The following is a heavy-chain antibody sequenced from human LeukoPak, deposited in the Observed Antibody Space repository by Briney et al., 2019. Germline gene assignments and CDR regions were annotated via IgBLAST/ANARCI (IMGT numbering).Heavy chain of an antibody. V-gene: IGHV3-30*02. CDR2: IRYDESNK. Sequence: GGSLRLSCAASGFTFSSYGLHWVRQAPGKGLEWVSFIRYDESNKYYADSVRGRFTISRDNSKNTLYLQMNSLRAEDTAVYYCAIITGTIEYDAFDIWGQGTMVTVSS. J-gene: IGHJ3*02. D-gene: IGHD1-7*01. CDR1: GFTFSSYG. CDR3: AIITGTIEYDAFDI.